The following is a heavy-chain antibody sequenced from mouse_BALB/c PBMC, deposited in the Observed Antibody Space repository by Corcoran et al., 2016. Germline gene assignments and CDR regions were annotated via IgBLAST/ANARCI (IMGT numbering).Heavy chain of an antibody. CDR2: INPYNGAT. J-gene: IGHJ1*01. CDR3: ARDYDYWYFYV. Sequence: EVQLQQSGPELVQPGASVNISCKASGYSFTGYYMHWVKQSHVKSLEWIGRINPYNGATSYNQNFKDKASLTVDKSSSTAYMELHSLTSEDSAVYYCARDYDYWYFYVWGAGTTVTVSS. V-gene: IGHV1-26*01. D-gene: IGHD2-4*01. CDR1: GYSFTGYY.